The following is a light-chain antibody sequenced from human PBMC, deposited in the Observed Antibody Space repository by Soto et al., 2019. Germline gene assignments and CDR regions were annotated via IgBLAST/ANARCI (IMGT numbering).Light chain of an antibody. CDR2: DVS. Sequence: QSVLTQPASVSGSPGQSITISCTGARSDVGGYTLVSWYQHHPGKAPKVMIYDVSNRPSGVSNRFSGSKSGNTASLTISGLQAEDEADYYCVSYTSTSTWVFGGGTKVTVL. J-gene: IGLJ3*02. CDR3: VSYTSTSTWV. V-gene: IGLV2-14*03. CDR1: RSDVGGYTL.